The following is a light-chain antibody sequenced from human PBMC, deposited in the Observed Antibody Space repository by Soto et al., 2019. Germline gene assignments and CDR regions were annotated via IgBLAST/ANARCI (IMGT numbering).Light chain of an antibody. J-gene: IGLJ3*02. CDR3: SSYAGSTTWM. Sequence: QSALTQPASVSGSPGQSITISCSVVGNSNLVSWYQHHPGKAPKLMIYEGIKRPSGISNRFSGSKSGNTASLTISGLQAEDEAHYYCSSYAGSTTWMFGGGTKVTVL. CDR2: EGI. CDR1: VVGNSNL. V-gene: IGLV2-23*01.